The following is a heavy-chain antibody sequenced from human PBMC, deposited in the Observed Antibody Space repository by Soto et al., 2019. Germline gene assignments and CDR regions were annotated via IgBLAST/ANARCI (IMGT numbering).Heavy chain of an antibody. CDR3: ASGCSSYTFSDTYFYYGLDV. V-gene: IGHV3-11*01. CDR2: ITSSGGTI. Sequence: PGGSLRLSCAASGFTFSDHYMSWIRQAPGKGREWVSYITSSGGTIYYADSLRGRFTISRDNSKNSLSLQMNSLRAEDTAVYYCASGCSSYTFSDTYFYYGLDVWGQGTTVTVSS. D-gene: IGHD2-2*01. J-gene: IGHJ6*02. CDR1: GFTFSDHY.